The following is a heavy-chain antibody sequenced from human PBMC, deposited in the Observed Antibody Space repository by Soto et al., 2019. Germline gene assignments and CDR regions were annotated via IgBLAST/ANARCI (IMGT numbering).Heavy chain of an antibody. Sequence: AGGSLRLSCAASGIIFSNYYMNWVRQAPGKGLEWVSQISRSSSTLYYADSVKGRFTISRDNVKNLLYLQMSSLRAEDTAVYYCARRFDLWGRGTLVTVSS. J-gene: IGHJ2*01. V-gene: IGHV3-48*01. CDR3: ARRFDL. CDR1: GIIFSNYY. CDR2: ISRSSSTL.